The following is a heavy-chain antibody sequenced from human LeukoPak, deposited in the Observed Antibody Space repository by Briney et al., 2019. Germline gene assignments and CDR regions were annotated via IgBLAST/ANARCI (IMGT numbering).Heavy chain of an antibody. CDR2: ISAYNGNT. D-gene: IGHD6-13*01. Sequence: EASVKVSCKASGYTFTSYGISWVRQAPGQGLEWMGWISAYNGNTNYAQKLQGRVTMTTDTSTSTAYMELRSLRSDDTAVYYCARGASVEYSSSWYRIPHFDYWGQGTLVTVSS. CDR1: GYTFTSYG. V-gene: IGHV1-18*01. CDR3: ARGASVEYSSSWYRIPHFDY. J-gene: IGHJ4*02.